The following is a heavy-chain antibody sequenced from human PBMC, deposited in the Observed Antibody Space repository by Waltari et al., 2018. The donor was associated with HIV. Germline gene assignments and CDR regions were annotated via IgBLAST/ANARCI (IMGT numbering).Heavy chain of an antibody. Sequence: EVQLVASGGGLVQPGGSLRLSLAASGFTFTSYWLSWVRTAPGTGLEWVAKIKQDGSEKYYVDSVKGRFTISRDNAKNSLYLQMNSLRAEDTAVYYCARDASIGGWLQLLAGAFDIWGQGTMVTVSS. CDR2: IKQDGSEK. V-gene: IGHV3-7*01. J-gene: IGHJ3*02. D-gene: IGHD5-12*01. CDR3: ARDASIGGWLQLLAGAFDI. CDR1: GFTFTSYW.